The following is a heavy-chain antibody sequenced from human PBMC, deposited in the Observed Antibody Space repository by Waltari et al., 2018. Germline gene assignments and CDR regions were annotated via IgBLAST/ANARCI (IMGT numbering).Heavy chain of an antibody. D-gene: IGHD3-22*01. CDR3: AGCRDSSGYLNCMDV. V-gene: IGHV1-69*01. CDR1: GSTFSTHA. Sequence: QVQLVQSGAEVKKVGSSVKVSCKASGSTFSTHALRRVRQAPGHGLEWMGGIIPIFGTPSYAQVFQGRVTITADESTSTVYMEMSMLRSDDTAIYYCAGCRDSSGYLNCMDVWGQGTTVTVSS. J-gene: IGHJ6*02. CDR2: IIPIFGTP.